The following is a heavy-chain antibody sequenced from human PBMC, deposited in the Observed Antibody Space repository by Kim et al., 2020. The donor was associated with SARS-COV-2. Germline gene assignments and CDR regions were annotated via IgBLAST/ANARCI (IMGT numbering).Heavy chain of an antibody. J-gene: IGHJ4*02. CDR3: ARELYGDYRISSPPIDY. D-gene: IGHD4-17*01. CDR1: GFTFSSYA. Sequence: GGSLRLSCAASGFTFSSYAMHWVRQAPGKGLEWVAVISYDGSNKYYVDSVKGRFTISRDNSKNTLYLQMNSLRAEDTAVYYCARELYGDYRISSPPIDYWGQGTLVTVSS. CDR2: ISYDGSNK. V-gene: IGHV3-30*04.